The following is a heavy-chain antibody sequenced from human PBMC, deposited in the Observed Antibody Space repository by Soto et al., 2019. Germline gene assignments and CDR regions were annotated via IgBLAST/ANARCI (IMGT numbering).Heavy chain of an antibody. D-gene: IGHD1-1*01. J-gene: IGHJ4*02. V-gene: IGHV3-30-3*01. CDR2: ISYDGNSQ. Sequence: QVQLVESGGGVDQPGRSLTVSCVGSGFIFSDYAFHWVRQPPGKGLEWVAAISYDGNSQYYADSVKGRFTVSRDASRHTIYMQMNSLRLEDTEVYYCARVRLPMTTNDGFDHWGQGTLVTVSS. CDR3: ARVRLPMTTNDGFDH. CDR1: GFIFSDYA.